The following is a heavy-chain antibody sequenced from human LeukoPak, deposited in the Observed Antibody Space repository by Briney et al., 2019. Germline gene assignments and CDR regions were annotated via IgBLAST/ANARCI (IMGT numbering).Heavy chain of an antibody. Sequence: PSETLSLTCTVSGGSISSSSYYWGWIRQPPGKGLEWIGSIYYSGSTYYNPSLKSRVTISVDTSKNQFSLKLSSVTAADTAVYYCARLSHYGDYVALRYFDYWGQGTLVTVSS. V-gene: IGHV4-39*01. CDR2: IYYSGST. D-gene: IGHD4-17*01. CDR3: ARLSHYGDYVALRYFDY. J-gene: IGHJ4*02. CDR1: GGSISSSSYY.